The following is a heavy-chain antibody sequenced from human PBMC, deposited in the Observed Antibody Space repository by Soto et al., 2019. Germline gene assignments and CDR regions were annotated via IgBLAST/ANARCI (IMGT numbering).Heavy chain of an antibody. V-gene: IGHV1-69*06. Sequence: QAQLLQPGAEVKKPGSSVKVSCKVSGGAFTNYSLNWVRHAPGQGLEWLGGIIPLHNTSNYSLKLLGRGSVTADISSNTVYMHLSGLTSDDTATYYCAIWSNWNPLYYRGMDVWGQGTTVTVSS. D-gene: IGHD1-20*01. J-gene: IGHJ6*02. CDR3: AIWSNWNPLYYRGMDV. CDR2: IIPLHNTS. CDR1: GGAFTNYS.